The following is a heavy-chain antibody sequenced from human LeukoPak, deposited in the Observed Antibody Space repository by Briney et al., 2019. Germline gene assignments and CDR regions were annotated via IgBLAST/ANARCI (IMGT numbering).Heavy chain of an antibody. D-gene: IGHD6-19*01. CDR3: TKDQKQYSSGWYNY. CDR2: IKQDGSEK. CDR1: GFTFSSYW. J-gene: IGHJ4*02. V-gene: IGHV3-7*03. Sequence: GGSLRLFCAASGFTFSSYWMSWVRQAPGKGLEWVANIKQDGSEKYYVDSVKGRFTISRDNAKDSLYLQVNSLRAEDTAIYYCTKDQKQYSSGWYNYWGQGTLVTVSS.